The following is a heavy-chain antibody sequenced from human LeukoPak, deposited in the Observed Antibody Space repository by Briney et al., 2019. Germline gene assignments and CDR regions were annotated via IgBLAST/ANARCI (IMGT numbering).Heavy chain of an antibody. CDR1: GYSFTSYW. D-gene: IGHD2-8*01. CDR3: ARSPGCTNGVCYNGLDY. V-gene: IGHV5-51*01. J-gene: IGHJ4*02. CDR2: IYPGDSDT. Sequence: GESLKISCEGSGYSFTSYWIGWVRQMPGKGLEWMGIIYPGDSDTRYSPSFQGQVTISADKSISTAYLQWSSLKASDTAMYYCARSPGCTNGVCYNGLDYWGQGTLVTVSS.